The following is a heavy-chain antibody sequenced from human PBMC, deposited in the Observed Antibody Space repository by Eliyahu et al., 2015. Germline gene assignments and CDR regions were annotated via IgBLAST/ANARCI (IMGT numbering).Heavy chain of an antibody. CDR3: AKGPYFDWLLPDY. CDR2: ISGSGGST. V-gene: IGHV3-23*01. CDR1: GXXFXSYA. Sequence: EVQLLESGGGLVQPGGSLXLSCXASGXXFXSYAMSWVRQAPGKGLEXVSAISGSGGSTYYADSVKGRFTISRDNSKNTLYLQMNSLRAEDTAVYYCAKGPYFDWLLPDYWGQGTLVTVSS. D-gene: IGHD3-9*01. J-gene: IGHJ4*02.